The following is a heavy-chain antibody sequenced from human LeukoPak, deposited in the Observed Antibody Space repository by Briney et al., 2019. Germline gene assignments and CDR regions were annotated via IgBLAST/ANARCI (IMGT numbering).Heavy chain of an antibody. Sequence: SETLSLTCTVSGGPISSSSYYWGWIRQPPGKGLEWIGSIYYSGSTYYNPSLKSRVTISVDTSKNQFSLKLSSVTAADTAVYYCARGGATVFDYWGQGTLVTVSS. D-gene: IGHD1-26*01. CDR2: IYYSGST. V-gene: IGHV4-39*07. J-gene: IGHJ4*02. CDR3: ARGGATVFDY. CDR1: GGPISSSSYY.